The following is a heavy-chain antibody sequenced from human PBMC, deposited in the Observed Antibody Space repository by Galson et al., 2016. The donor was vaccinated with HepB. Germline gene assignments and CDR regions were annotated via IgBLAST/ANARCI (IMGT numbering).Heavy chain of an antibody. D-gene: IGHD6-19*01. J-gene: IGHJ5*02. V-gene: IGHV6-1*01. Sequence: CAISGDSVSSNTIAWNWMRQSPSRGLEWLGRTYYKSKWFNEYAVSMKGRIIINPDTSKNQFSLQLNSVTPEDIALYYCAKDDGWYRFSSWGQGTLVIVSS. CDR3: AKDDGWYRFSS. CDR1: GDSVSSNTIA. CDR2: TYYKSKWFN.